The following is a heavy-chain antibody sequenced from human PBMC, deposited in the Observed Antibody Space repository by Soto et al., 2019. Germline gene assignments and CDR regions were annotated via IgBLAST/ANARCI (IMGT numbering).Heavy chain of an antibody. CDR2: MNPNSGNT. D-gene: IGHD3-22*01. Sequence: QVQLVQSGAEVKKPGASVKVSCKASGYTFTSYDINWVRQATGQGLEWMGWMNPNSGNTGYAQKLQGRVTMTRNTSISTAYMELSSLRSEDTAVYYCARGGTYYYDSSGLGFDYWGQGTLVTVSS. CDR1: GYTFTSYD. J-gene: IGHJ4*02. V-gene: IGHV1-8*01. CDR3: ARGGTYYYDSSGLGFDY.